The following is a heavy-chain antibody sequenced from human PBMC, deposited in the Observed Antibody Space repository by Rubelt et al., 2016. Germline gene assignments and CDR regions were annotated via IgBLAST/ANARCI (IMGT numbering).Heavy chain of an antibody. Sequence: VQLVESGGGLVKPGGSLRLSCAASGFTFSNAWMNWVRQAPGKGPEWVGRIKSKTDGGTTDYAAPVKGRFTIPRDDSKNTLYLQMNSLKTEDTAGYYWTTASSSSSPCDYWGQGALVTVSS. V-gene: IGHV3-15*07. J-gene: IGHJ4*02. CDR3: TTASSSSSPCDY. CDR1: GFTFSNAW. D-gene: IGHD6-6*01. CDR2: IKSKTDGGTT.